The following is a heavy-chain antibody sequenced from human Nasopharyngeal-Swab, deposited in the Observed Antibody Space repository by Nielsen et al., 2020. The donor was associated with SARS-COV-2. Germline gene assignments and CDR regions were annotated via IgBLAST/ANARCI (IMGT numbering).Heavy chain of an antibody. CDR2: INPGGGSA. Sequence: VRQMPGKGIEWMGIINPGGGSARYSQNFQGRVTMTRDTSTSTVYMELSSLRSEDTAVYYCARGGDPREVVAATDCFDPWGQGTLVTVSS. CDR3: ARGGDPREVVAATDCFDP. J-gene: IGHJ5*02. D-gene: IGHD2-15*01. V-gene: IGHV1-46*01.